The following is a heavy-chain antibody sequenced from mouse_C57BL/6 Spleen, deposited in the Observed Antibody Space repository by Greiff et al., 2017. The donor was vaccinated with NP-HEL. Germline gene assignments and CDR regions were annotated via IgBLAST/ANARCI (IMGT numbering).Heavy chain of an antibody. CDR3: ARRLRLGGLDY. CDR1: GYTFTSYW. J-gene: IGHJ2*01. D-gene: IGHD3-2*02. Sequence: VQLQQSGAELVKPGASVKLSCKASGYTFTSYWMQWVKQRPGQGLEWIGEIDPSDSYTNYNQKFKGKATLTVDTSSSTAYMQLSSLTSEDSAVYYCARRLRLGGLDYWGQGTTLTVSS. CDR2: IDPSDSYT. V-gene: IGHV1-50*01.